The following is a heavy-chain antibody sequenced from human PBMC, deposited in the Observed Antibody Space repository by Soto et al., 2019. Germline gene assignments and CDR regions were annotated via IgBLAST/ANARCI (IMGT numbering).Heavy chain of an antibody. Sequence: SETLSLTCTVSGGSISSGGYYWSWIRQHPGKGLEWIGYIYYSGSTYYNPSLKSRVTISVDTSKNQFSLKLSSVTAADTAVYYCARLTYYYDSSDDFDYWGQGTLVTVSS. CDR2: IYYSGST. CDR3: ARLTYYYDSSDDFDY. J-gene: IGHJ4*02. D-gene: IGHD3-22*01. CDR1: GGSISSGGYY. V-gene: IGHV4-31*03.